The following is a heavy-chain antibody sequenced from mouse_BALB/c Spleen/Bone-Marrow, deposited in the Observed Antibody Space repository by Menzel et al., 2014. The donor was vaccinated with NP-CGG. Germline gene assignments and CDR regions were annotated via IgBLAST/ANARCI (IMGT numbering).Heavy chain of an antibody. CDR2: IDPANGNT. V-gene: IGHV14-3*02. J-gene: IGHJ4*01. CDR1: GFNIKDTY. D-gene: IGHD4-1*01. CDR3: ARWEYYAMDY. Sequence: EVHLVESGAELVKPGASVKLSCTASGFNIKDTYMHWVKQRPEQGLEWIGGIDPANGNTKYDPKFQGKATITADTSSNTAYLQLSSLTSEDTAVYYCARWEYYAMDYWGQGTSVTVSS.